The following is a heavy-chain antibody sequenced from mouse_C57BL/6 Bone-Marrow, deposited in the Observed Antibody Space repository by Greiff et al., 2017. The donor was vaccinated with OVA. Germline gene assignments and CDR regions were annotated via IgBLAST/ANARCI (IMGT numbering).Heavy chain of an antibody. Sequence: QVHVKQSGPGLVQPSQSLSITCTVSGFSLTSYGVHWVRQSPGKGLEWLGVIWSGGSTDYNAAFISRLSISKDNSKSQVFFKMNSLQADDTAIYYCARNYSNWFAYWGQGTLVTVSA. J-gene: IGHJ3*01. D-gene: IGHD2-5*01. V-gene: IGHV2-2*01. CDR2: IWSGGST. CDR3: ARNYSNWFAY. CDR1: GFSLTSYG.